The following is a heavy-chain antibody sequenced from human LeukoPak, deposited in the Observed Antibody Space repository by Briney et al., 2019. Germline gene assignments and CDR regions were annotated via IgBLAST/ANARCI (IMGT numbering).Heavy chain of an antibody. V-gene: IGHV4-59*07. Sequence: KPSDTLSLTCSVSGRSISPYYWSWIRQPPGRGLEWLGYIYYSGNTDYNPSLKSRVAISVDTSKNQFSLKLSSVTAADTAVYYCARSTGSTMFIDYWGQGTLVTVSS. CDR2: IYYSGNT. D-gene: IGHD3-10*02. CDR3: ARSTGSTMFIDY. J-gene: IGHJ4*02. CDR1: GRSISPYY.